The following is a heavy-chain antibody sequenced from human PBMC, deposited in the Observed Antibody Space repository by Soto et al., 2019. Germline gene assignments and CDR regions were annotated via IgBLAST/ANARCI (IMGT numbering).Heavy chain of an antibody. J-gene: IGHJ5*02. Sequence: GVSRRFSCAASRFTFSDYYLSCVRQARGKGLERASYINNGGETIDYADSVTGRFNMSRDNDNNSVYLQMISLSAEDTAVYYSARGDSIFAVVMGGSRFDPWGRGTLVTVSS. CDR2: INNGGETI. D-gene: IGHD3-3*01. CDR3: ARGDSIFAVVMGGSRFDP. V-gene: IGHV3-11*01. CDR1: RFTFSDYY.